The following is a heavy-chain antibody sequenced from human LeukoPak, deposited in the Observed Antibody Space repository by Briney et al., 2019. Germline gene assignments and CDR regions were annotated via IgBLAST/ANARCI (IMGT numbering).Heavy chain of an antibody. D-gene: IGHD1-26*01. CDR1: GFTFDDYA. CDR3: ATRSGGDYYNYFED. V-gene: IGHV3-43D*03. J-gene: IGHJ4*02. CDR2: ISWDGGTI. Sequence: PGGSLRLSCAASGFTFDDYAFRWVRQAPGKGLEWVSLISWDGGTIYYADSVRGRFTISRDNSKNSLYIRMNSLRAEDTALYYCATRSGGDYYNYFEDWGQGTLVSVAS.